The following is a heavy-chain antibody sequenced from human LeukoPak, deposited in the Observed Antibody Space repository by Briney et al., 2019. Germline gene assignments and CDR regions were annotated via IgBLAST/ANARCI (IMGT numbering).Heavy chain of an antibody. CDR1: GYTLTSYC. Sequence: ASVKVSCKASGYTLTSYCMHWVRQAPGQGLEWMGIINPSGGSTSYAQKFQGRVTMTRDTSTSTVYMELSSLRSEDTAVYYCTVPDSGWNYWGQGTLVTVSS. V-gene: IGHV1-46*01. CDR3: TVPDSGWNY. D-gene: IGHD6-19*01. J-gene: IGHJ4*02. CDR2: INPSGGST.